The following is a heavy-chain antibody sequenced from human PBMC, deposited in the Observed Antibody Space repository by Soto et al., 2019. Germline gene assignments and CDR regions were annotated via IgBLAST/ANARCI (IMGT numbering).Heavy chain of an antibody. Sequence: ASVKVSCKASGYTFTSYDINWVRQATGQGLEWMGWMNPNSGNTGYAQKFQGRVTMTRNTSISTAYMELSSLRSEDTAVYYGAGGFEYSSSRGSAFDIWGQGTMVTVSS. J-gene: IGHJ3*02. CDR1: GYTFTSYD. CDR2: MNPNSGNT. V-gene: IGHV1-8*02. CDR3: AGGFEYSSSRGSAFDI. D-gene: IGHD6-6*01.